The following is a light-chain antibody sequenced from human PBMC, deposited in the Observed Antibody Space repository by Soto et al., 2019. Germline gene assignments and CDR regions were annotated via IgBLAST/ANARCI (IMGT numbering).Light chain of an antibody. J-gene: IGKJ5*01. CDR1: QSISSD. CDR3: QQYKNWPPLT. Sequence: ETVLTQSPATLSVSPGERVTLSCRASQSISSDLSWYQQKPGQPPRLLIYGASTRATDIPARFSGSGSGTEFTLTISSLQSEDFAVYYCQQYKNWPPLTFGQGTRLEIK. V-gene: IGKV3-15*01. CDR2: GAS.